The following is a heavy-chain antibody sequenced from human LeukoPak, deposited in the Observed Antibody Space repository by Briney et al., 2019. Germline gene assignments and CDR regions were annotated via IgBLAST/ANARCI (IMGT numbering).Heavy chain of an antibody. CDR3: ARAEGDP. V-gene: IGHV4-31*02. CDR2: IYYSGST. Sequence: SWVRQHPGKGLEWIGYIYYSGSTYYNPSLKRRVTISVDTSKNQFSLKLSSVTAADTAVYYCARAEGDPWGQGTLVTVSS. J-gene: IGHJ5*02.